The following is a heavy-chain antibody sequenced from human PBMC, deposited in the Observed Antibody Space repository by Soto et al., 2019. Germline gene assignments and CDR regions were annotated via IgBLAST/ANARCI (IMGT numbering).Heavy chain of an antibody. J-gene: IGHJ5*02. V-gene: IGHV3-7*05. CDR1: GFTFSSYW. Sequence: SGGSLRLSCAASGFTFSSYWMSWVRQAPGKGLEWVANIKQDGSEKYYVDSVKGRFTISRDNAKNSLYLQMNSLRAEDTAVYYCARDGPSNHIVVVPAAMNFMWFDPWGQGTLVTVSS. CDR2: IKQDGSEK. CDR3: ARDGPSNHIVVVPAAMNFMWFDP. D-gene: IGHD2-2*01.